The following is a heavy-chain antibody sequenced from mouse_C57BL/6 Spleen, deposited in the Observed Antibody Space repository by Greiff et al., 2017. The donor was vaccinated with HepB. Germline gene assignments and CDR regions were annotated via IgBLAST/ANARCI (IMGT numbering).Heavy chain of an antibody. CDR3: ARSNYYGNPYWYFDV. CDR2: INPNNGGT. D-gene: IGHD2-1*01. V-gene: IGHV1-26*01. Sequence: EVKLQQSGPELVKPGASVKISCKASGYTFTDYYMNWVKQSHGKSLEWIGDINPNNGGTSYNQKFKGKATLTVDKSSSTAYMELRSLTSEDSAVYYCARSNYYGNPYWYFDVWGTGTTVTVSS. CDR1: GYTFTDYY. J-gene: IGHJ1*03.